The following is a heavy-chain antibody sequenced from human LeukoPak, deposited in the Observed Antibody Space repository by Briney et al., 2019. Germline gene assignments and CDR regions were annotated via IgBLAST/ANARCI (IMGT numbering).Heavy chain of an antibody. CDR3: AKDYPECTGTTCSGEAFFDY. CDR2: ITSGHST. CDR1: RFTFSNYA. Sequence: GGSLRLSCAASRFTFSNYAMSWVRQAAGKGLEWVSGITSGHSTFYADSVKGRFTISRDNSKNTVYLQMNSLRAEDTAVYYCAKDYPECTGTTCSGEAFFDYWGQGTPVTVSS. V-gene: IGHV3-23*01. D-gene: IGHD2-2*01. J-gene: IGHJ4*02.